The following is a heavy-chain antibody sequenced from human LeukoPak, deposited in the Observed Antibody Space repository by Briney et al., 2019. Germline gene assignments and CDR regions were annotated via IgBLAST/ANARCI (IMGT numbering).Heavy chain of an antibody. CDR3: ARSITMVRGAHGTHFDY. J-gene: IGHJ4*02. CDR1: GYTFTSYY. Sequence: ASVKVSCKASGYTFTSYYMHWVRQAPGQGLEWMGIINPSGGSTSYAQKFQGRVTMTRDTSTSTVYMKLSSLRSEDTAVYYCARSITMVRGAHGTHFDYWGQGTLVTVSS. V-gene: IGHV1-46*01. D-gene: IGHD3-10*01. CDR2: INPSGGST.